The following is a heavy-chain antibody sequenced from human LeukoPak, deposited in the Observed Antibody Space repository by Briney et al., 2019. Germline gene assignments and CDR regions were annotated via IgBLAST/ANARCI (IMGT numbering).Heavy chain of an antibody. D-gene: IGHD2-2*01. J-gene: IGHJ6*03. CDR2: INPSGGGT. Sequence: ASVKVSCKASGYTFTNYYMHWERQAPGQGLEWMGLINPSGGGTSYAQNFQGRVTMTRDTSTSTVYMELSSLRSEDKAVYYCVRGYCSSTSCFLYYYYMDVWGKGTTVTVSS. CDR3: VRGYCSSTSCFLYYYYMDV. V-gene: IGHV1-46*01. CDR1: GYTFTNYY.